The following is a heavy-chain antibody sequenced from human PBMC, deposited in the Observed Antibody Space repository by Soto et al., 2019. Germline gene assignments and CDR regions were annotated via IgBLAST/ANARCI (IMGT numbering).Heavy chain of an antibody. CDR2: IYYSGST. V-gene: IGHV4-59*01. J-gene: IGHJ5*02. D-gene: IGHD3-10*01. CDR3: ARYGSGSSIWFDP. Sequence: SETLSLTCTVSGGSMSSYYWSWIRQPPGKGLEWIGYIYYSGSTIYNPSLKSRVTISVDTSKNQFSLKLSSVTAADTAVYYCARYGSGSSIWFDPWGTRTLVTVST. CDR1: GGSMSSYY.